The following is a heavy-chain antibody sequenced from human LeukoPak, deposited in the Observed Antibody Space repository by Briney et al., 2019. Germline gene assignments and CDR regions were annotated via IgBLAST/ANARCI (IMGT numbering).Heavy chain of an antibody. Sequence: GGSLRLSCAASGFTFSSYSMNWVRQAPGKGLEWVSYISSSGSTIYYADSVKGRFTISRDNAKNSLDLQMNSLRADDTAVYYCARREVAAGVDYWGQGTLVTVSS. CDR3: ARREVAAGVDY. CDR1: GFTFSSYS. CDR2: ISSSGSTI. V-gene: IGHV3-48*01. J-gene: IGHJ4*02. D-gene: IGHD6-13*01.